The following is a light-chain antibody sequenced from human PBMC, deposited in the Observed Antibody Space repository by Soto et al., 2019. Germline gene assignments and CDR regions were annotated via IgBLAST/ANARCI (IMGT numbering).Light chain of an antibody. CDR3: QQYNIWPLT. CDR2: RAS. J-gene: IGKJ4*01. Sequence: EIVMTQSPGTLSMSPGERATLSCRASQNIDSNLAWYQQKPGQAPRLLIYRASTRATGVPARFSGSGSGTEFTLTITSLQSEDFAVYHYQQYNIWPLTFGGGTEVQI. V-gene: IGKV3-15*01. CDR1: QNIDSN.